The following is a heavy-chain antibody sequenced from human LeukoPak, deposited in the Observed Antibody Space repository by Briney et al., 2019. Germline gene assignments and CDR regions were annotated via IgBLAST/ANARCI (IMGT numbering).Heavy chain of an antibody. CDR2: ISGSGGST. CDR1: GFTFSNYA. J-gene: IGHJ4*02. Sequence: GGSLRLSCAASGFTFSNYAMSWFRQAPGKGLEWVSAISGSGGSTYYADSVKGRFTISRDNSKNTLYLQMNSLRAEDTAVYYCAKLRGYSYGDFDYWGQGTLVTVSS. D-gene: IGHD5-18*01. V-gene: IGHV3-23*01. CDR3: AKLRGYSYGDFDY.